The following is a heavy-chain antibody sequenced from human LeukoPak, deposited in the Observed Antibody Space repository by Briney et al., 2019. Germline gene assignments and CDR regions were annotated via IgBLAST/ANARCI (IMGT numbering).Heavy chain of an antibody. Sequence: GGSLRLSCAASGFTFSSYAMSWVRQAPGKGLEWVSAIGGSGGSTYYADSVKGRFTISRDNSKNTLYLQMNSLRAEDTAVYYCAKTFYGGNSGCFDYWGQGTLVTVSS. CDR2: IGGSGGST. D-gene: IGHD4-23*01. V-gene: IGHV3-23*01. CDR3: AKTFYGGNSGCFDY. CDR1: GFTFSSYA. J-gene: IGHJ4*02.